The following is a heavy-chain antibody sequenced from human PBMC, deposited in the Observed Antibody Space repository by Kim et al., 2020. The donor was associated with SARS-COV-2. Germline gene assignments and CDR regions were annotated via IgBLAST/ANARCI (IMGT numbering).Heavy chain of an antibody. J-gene: IGHJ4*02. Sequence: GGSLRLSCAASGFTFSSYGMHWVRQAPGKGLEWVAVISYDGSNKYYADSVKGRFTISRDNSKNTLYLQMNSLRAEDTAVYYCAKGRIRGEVLLRVDYWGQGTLVTVSS. CDR1: GFTFSSYG. D-gene: IGHD3-10*01. CDR3: AKGRIRGEVLLRVDY. V-gene: IGHV3-30*18. CDR2: ISYDGSNK.